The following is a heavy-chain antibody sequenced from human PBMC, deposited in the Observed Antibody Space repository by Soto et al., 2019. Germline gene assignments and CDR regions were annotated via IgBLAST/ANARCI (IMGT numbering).Heavy chain of an antibody. CDR3: ARPGYCSSTSCYVPIDY. V-gene: IGHV3-11*03. CDR1: GFTFSDYY. D-gene: IGHD2-2*03. Sequence: PGGSLRLSCAASGFTFSDYYMSWLRQAPGKGLECISYISSSSSYTNYADSVKGRFTISRDNAKKSVYLQMNSLRAEDTAVYYCARPGYCSSTSCYVPIDYWGQGTLVTVSS. CDR2: ISSSSSYT. J-gene: IGHJ4*02.